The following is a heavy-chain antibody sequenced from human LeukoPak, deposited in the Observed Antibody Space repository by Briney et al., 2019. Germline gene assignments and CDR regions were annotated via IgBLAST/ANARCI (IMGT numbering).Heavy chain of an antibody. CDR1: GVSITSYY. Sequence: NPSETLSLTCAVSGVSITSYYWSWIRQPPGKGLEWIGYIYYSGSTNYNPSLKSRVTISVDMSKNQFSLKLSSVTAADTAVYYCARVWVLAAMEYTNWFDPWGQGTLVTVSS. CDR2: IYYSGST. J-gene: IGHJ5*02. D-gene: IGHD2-15*01. CDR3: ARVWVLAAMEYTNWFDP. V-gene: IGHV4-59*01.